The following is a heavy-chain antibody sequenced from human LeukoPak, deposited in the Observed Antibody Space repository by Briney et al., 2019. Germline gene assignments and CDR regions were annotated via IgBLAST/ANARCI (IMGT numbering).Heavy chain of an antibody. CDR3: AREGYSSGWYGDDY. CDR2: IYTSGST. J-gene: IGHJ4*02. CDR1: GGSISSGSYY. D-gene: IGHD6-19*01. Sequence: PSETLSLTCTVSGGSISSGSYYWSWIRQPAGKGLEWIGRIYTSGSTNYNPSLKSRVTISVDTSKNQFSLKLSSVTAADTAVYYCAREGYSSGWYGDDYWGQGTLVTVSS. V-gene: IGHV4-61*02.